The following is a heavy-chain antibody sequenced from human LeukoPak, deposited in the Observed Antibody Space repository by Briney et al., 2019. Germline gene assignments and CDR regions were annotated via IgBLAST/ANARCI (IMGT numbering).Heavy chain of an antibody. D-gene: IGHD1-26*01. Sequence: PSETLSLTCTLSGGSIRSYLWSWIRQTPGKELEWIGYIYDSGSTNYNPSLKSRVTILVDTSKNQFSLKVSSVTAADTAVYYCARGQYSGSCFDNWGQGSLVSVSS. CDR1: GGSIRSYL. CDR2: IYDSGST. J-gene: IGHJ4*02. CDR3: ARGQYSGSCFDN. V-gene: IGHV4-59*01.